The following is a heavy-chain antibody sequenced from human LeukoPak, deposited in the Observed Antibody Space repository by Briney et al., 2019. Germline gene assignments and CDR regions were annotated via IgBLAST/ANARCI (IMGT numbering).Heavy chain of an antibody. V-gene: IGHV4-34*01. CDR3: ARVTGSIAARPYYYYYYMDV. Sequence: PSETLSLTCAVYGGSFSGYYWSWIRQPPGKGLEWIGEINHSGSTNYNPSLKSRVTISVDTSKNQFSLKPSSVTAADTAVYYCARVTGSIAARPYYYYYYMDVWGKGTTVTVSS. D-gene: IGHD6-6*01. J-gene: IGHJ6*03. CDR1: GGSFSGYY. CDR2: INHSGST.